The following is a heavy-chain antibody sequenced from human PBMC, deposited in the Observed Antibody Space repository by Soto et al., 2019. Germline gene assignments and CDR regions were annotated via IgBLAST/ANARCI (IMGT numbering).Heavy chain of an antibody. CDR1: GFIFSSYA. V-gene: IGHV3-23*01. D-gene: IGHD6-19*01. Sequence: GGSLRLSCATSGFIFSSYAMTWVRQGPGKGLEWVSGISGNGGTTYYADSVKGRFIISRDNSKNTLFLQVNSLRAEDSAIYYCAKRFAYSSGLDGSDIWGQGTMVTVSS. J-gene: IGHJ3*02. CDR3: AKRFAYSSGLDGSDI. CDR2: ISGNGGTT.